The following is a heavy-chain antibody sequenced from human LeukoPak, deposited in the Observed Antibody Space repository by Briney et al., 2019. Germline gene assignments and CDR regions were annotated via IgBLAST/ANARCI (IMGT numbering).Heavy chain of an antibody. CDR1: RFPFRSHA. CDR2: IYENGGTT. V-gene: IGHV3-23*01. D-gene: IGHD2-21*01. CDR3: AKDFRIGYSAHFDY. J-gene: IGHJ4*02. Sequence: PWGSLKLPRVGPRFPFRSHAMRLVRPAPEKGTEFVSGIYENGGTTYYADSVKGRFSISRDNSKNTLYLQMDSLRGEDTAVYYCAKDFRIGYSAHFDYWGQGALVTVSS.